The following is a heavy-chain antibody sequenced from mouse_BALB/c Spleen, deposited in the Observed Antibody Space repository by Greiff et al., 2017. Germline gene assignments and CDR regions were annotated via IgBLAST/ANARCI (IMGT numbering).Heavy chain of an antibody. CDR2: IWSGGST. V-gene: IGHV2-4-1*01. J-gene: IGHJ4*01. Sequence: VHLLQSGPGLVQPSQSLSITCTASGFSLTSYGVLWVRQSPGKGLEWLGVIWSGGSTDYNAAFISRLSISKDNSKSQVFFKMNSLQADDTAIYYCARNRERSYAMDYWGQGTSVTVSS. CDR1: GFSLTSYG. D-gene: IGHD3-3*01. CDR3: ARNRERSYAMDY.